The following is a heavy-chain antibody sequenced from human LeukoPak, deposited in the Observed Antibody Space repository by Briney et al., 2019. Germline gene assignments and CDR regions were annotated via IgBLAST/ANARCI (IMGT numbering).Heavy chain of an antibody. Sequence: SETLSLTCTVSGGSISSYYWSWIRQPPGKGLEWIGYIPYSGSTNYNPSLKSRVTISVDTSKNQFSLKLSSVTAADTAVYYCAREVGDCSGGSCYFPDRELFDYWGQGTLVTVSS. CDR3: AREVGDCSGGSCYFPDRELFDY. CDR1: GGSISSYY. V-gene: IGHV4-59*12. J-gene: IGHJ4*02. CDR2: IPYSGST. D-gene: IGHD2-15*01.